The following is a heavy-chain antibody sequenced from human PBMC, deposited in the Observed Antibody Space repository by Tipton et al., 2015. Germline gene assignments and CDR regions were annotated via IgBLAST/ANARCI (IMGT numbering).Heavy chain of an antibody. CDR2: IYYTGST. V-gene: IGHV4-61*01. J-gene: IGHJ4*02. CDR3: ASTAGVVATLDY. D-gene: IGHD5-12*01. Sequence: TLSLTCSVSGGSVTSGSYYWTWIRQPPGKGLEWIGWIYYTGSTDYHPSLKSRVTISLDTSENKFSLKLSSVTAADTAVYYCASTAGVVATLDYWGQGTLVTVSS. CDR1: GGSVTSGSYY.